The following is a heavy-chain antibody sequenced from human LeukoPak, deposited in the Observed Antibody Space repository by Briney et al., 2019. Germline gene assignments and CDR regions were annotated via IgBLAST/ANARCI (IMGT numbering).Heavy chain of an antibody. J-gene: IGHJ4*02. CDR1: GFTFSSYG. D-gene: IGHD6-6*01. CDR2: IWYDGSKK. Sequence: GGSLRLSCAASGFTFSSYGMHWVRQAPDKGLEWVAVIWYDGSKKYYADSVKGRFTISRDNSKNTLYLQMNSLRGEDTAVYYCARDLAARHFDYWGQGTLVTVSS. CDR3: ARDLAARHFDY. V-gene: IGHV3-33*01.